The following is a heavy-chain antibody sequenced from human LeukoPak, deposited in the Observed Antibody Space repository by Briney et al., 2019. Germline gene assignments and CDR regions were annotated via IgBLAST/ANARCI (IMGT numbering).Heavy chain of an antibody. CDR2: IYHSGST. CDR1: GYSISSGYY. V-gene: IGHV4-38-2*02. J-gene: IGHJ4*02. CDR3: AREARRDFDY. Sequence: SETLSLTCTVSGYSISSGYYWGWIRQPPGKGLEWIGSIYHSGSTYYNPSLKSRVTISVDTSKNQFSLKLSSVTAADTAVYYCAREARRDFDYWGQGTLVTVSS.